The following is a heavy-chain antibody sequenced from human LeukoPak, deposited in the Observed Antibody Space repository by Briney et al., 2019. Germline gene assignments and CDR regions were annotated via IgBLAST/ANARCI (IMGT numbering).Heavy chain of an antibody. CDR3: ARADHGSGYYYFDY. CDR2: IYYSGST. V-gene: IGHV4-59*12. Sequence: SETLSLTCTVSGGSISSYYWSWIRQPPGKGLEWIGFIYYSGSTNYNPSLKSRVTISVDRSKNQFSLKLSSVTAADTAVYYCARADHGSGYYYFDYWGQGTLVTVSS. CDR1: GGSISSYY. D-gene: IGHD3-10*01. J-gene: IGHJ4*02.